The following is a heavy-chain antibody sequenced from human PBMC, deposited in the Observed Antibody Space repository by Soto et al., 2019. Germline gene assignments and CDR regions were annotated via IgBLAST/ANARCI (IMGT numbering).Heavy chain of an antibody. D-gene: IGHD3-16*02. J-gene: IGHJ5*02. Sequence: TSETLSLTCTVSGGSISSSSYYWGWIRQPPGKGLEWIGSIYYSGSTYYNPSLKSRVTISVDTSKNQFSLKLSSVTAADTAVYYCARDMITFGGVIGPGWFDPWGQGTLVTVSS. CDR2: IYYSGST. CDR1: GGSISSSSYY. CDR3: ARDMITFGGVIGPGWFDP. V-gene: IGHV4-39*07.